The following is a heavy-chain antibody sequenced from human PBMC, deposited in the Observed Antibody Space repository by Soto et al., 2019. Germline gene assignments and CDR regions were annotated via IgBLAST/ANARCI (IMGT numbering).Heavy chain of an antibody. V-gene: IGHV1-2*04. CDR2: INPNSGGT. CDR1: GYTFTRYY. J-gene: IGHJ5*02. Sequence: QVQLVQSGAEVKKPGASVKVSCKASGYTFTRYYMHWVRQAPGQGLEWMGWINPNSGGTNYAQKFQGWVTMTRDTSIITAYMELSRLRSDDTAVYYCARDPIAYSSRGFDPWGQGTLVTVAS. CDR3: ARDPIAYSSRGFDP. D-gene: IGHD6-13*01.